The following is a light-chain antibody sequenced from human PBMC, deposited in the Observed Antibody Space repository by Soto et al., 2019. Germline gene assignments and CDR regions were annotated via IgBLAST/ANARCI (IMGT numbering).Light chain of an antibody. J-gene: IGKJ4*01. Sequence: DIQMTQSPSSLSASVGDRVTIACQASQDISKYLNWYQQKPGKAPKLLIYDASNLETEVPSRFSGSGSGTDFSFIISSLQTEDVATYYCQQYDYLPLTFGGGTKVDIK. CDR3: QQYDYLPLT. V-gene: IGKV1-33*01. CDR2: DAS. CDR1: QDISKY.